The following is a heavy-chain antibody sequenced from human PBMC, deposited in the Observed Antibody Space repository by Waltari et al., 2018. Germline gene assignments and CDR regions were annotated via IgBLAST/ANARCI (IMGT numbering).Heavy chain of an antibody. J-gene: IGHJ6*02. D-gene: IGHD6-19*01. CDR3: ARHRLYSSGGYYYYNYGMDV. Sequence: QVQLQQWGAGLLKPSETLSLTCAVYGGSFSGYYWSWIRQPPGQGLEWIGEINPRGSTNYNPSLMSGVTIAVDMSKNQCSLTLSSVTAADTSVYYCARHRLYSSGGYYYYNYGMDVWGQGTTVTVSS. CDR1: GGSFSGYY. CDR2: INPRGST. V-gene: IGHV4-34*01.